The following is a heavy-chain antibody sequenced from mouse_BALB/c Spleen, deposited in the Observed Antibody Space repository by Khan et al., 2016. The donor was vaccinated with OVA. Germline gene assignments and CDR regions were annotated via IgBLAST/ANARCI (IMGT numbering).Heavy chain of an antibody. CDR1: GYSFTSYW. CDR3: TRSDDSYYFDY. V-gene: IGHV1-5*01. Sequence: VQLQQSGTVLARPGASVKMSCKASGYSFTSYWIHWVKQRPGQGLEWMGAIYPGISDTRYNQKFKGKAKLTAVTSASTAYMELSSLTNEDSAVYYCTRSDDSYYFDYWGQGTTLTVSS. J-gene: IGHJ2*01. D-gene: IGHD2-4*01. CDR2: IYPGISDT.